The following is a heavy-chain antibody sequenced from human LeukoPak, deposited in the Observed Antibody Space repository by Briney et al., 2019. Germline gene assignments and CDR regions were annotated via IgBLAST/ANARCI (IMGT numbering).Heavy chain of an antibody. D-gene: IGHD2-2*01. CDR2: ILSDGSKE. V-gene: IGHV3-33*06. Sequence: GGSLRLSCAASGFTFSSYGMHWVRQAPGKGLEWVAVILSDGSKEFYTDSVKGRFTISRDNSKNTLYLQMNSLRAEDTAVYYCAKDLEADLWIVVVPAAMYYFDYWGQGTLVTVSS. J-gene: IGHJ4*02. CDR1: GFTFSSYG. CDR3: AKDLEADLWIVVVPAAMYYFDY.